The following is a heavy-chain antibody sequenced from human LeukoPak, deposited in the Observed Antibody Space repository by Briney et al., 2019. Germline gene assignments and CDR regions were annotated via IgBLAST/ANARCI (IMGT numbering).Heavy chain of an antibody. CDR1: GASIRDYY. D-gene: IGHD6-13*01. CDR2: IFYSRVT. V-gene: IGHV4-59*01. CDR3: ARRQQLADGGHAFDI. J-gene: IGHJ3*02. Sequence: KTSETLSLTCSVSGASIRDYYWGWIRQPPGKGLECIGHIFYSRVTNYNPSLKRRVTISLDTSKSQVSLKLTSLTAADTALYYCARRQQLADGGHAFDIWGQGTMVTVSS.